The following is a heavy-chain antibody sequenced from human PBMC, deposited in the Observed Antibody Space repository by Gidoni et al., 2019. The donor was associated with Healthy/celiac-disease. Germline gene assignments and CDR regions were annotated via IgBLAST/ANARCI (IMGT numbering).Heavy chain of an antibody. CDR1: GGSISSSNW. V-gene: IGHV4-4*02. CDR2: IYHSGST. D-gene: IGHD3-3*01. Sequence: QVQLQESCPGLVKPSGTLSLTCAVSGGSISSSNWWSWVRQPPGKGLEWIGEIYHSGSTNYNPSLKSRVTISVDKSKNQFSLKLSSVTAADTAVYYCARDVGRILEWLQNTEDYWGQGTLVTVSS. CDR3: ARDVGRILEWLQNTEDY. J-gene: IGHJ4*02.